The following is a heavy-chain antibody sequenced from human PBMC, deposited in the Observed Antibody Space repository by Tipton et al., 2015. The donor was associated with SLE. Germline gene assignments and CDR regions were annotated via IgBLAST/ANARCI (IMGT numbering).Heavy chain of an antibody. J-gene: IGHJ1*01. V-gene: IGHV3-7*01. CDR3: ATNGHGETYEFFTEYLRH. Sequence: SLRLSCAASGFTFSSYWMSWVRQAPGKGLEWVANIKQDGGEKYYVDSVKGRVTISRDNDKNSLYLQMNSLRAEDTAVYYCATNGHGETYEFFTEYLRHWGQGTLVTVSS. CDR1: GFTFSSYW. D-gene: IGHD5-12*01. CDR2: IKQDGGEK.